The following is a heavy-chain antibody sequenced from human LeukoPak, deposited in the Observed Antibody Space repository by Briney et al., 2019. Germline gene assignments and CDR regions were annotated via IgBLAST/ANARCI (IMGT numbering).Heavy chain of an antibody. CDR3: GQDPNGNYIGAFDF. V-gene: IGHV3-23*01. CDR1: GLIFHNYA. D-gene: IGHD4-17*01. J-gene: IGHJ3*01. CDR2: ILDGGGT. Sequence: GGSLRLSCAASGLIFHNYALVWIRRAPGKGPEWVSAILDGGGTFYADAVKGRFTISRDNSKNTLYLQMNSLRAEDTATYYCGQDPNGNYIGAFDFWGQGTMVTVSS.